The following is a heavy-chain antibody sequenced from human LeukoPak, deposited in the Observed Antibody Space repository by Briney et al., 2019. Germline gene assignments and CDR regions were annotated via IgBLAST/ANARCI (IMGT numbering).Heavy chain of an antibody. CDR2: IHSTGSM. V-gene: IGHV4-39*01. CDR3: ARQLYTSGSYYAPIDV. Sequence: PSETLSLTCTVSGGSISSSTYFWGWIRQPPGKGLEWIASIHSTGSMYFNPPLESHFTISIDTSNKQFSVKLTSVTAADTALYFCARQLYTSGSYYAPIDVWGKGTTVTISS. CDR1: GGSISSSTYF. D-gene: IGHD3-10*01. J-gene: IGHJ6*03.